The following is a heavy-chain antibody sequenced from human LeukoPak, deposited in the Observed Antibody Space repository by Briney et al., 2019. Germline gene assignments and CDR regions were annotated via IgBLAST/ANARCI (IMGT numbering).Heavy chain of an antibody. CDR3: ARDRVESEPYEERTTVTTHLV. CDR2: IIPIFGTA. CDR1: GGTFSSYA. Sequence: GSSVKVSCKASGGTFSSYAISWVRQAPGQGLEWMGGIIPIFGTANYAQKFQGRVTITADESTSTAYMELSSLRSEDTAVYYCARDRVESEPYEERTTVTTHLVWGQGTLVTVSS. V-gene: IGHV1-69*01. D-gene: IGHD4-11*01. J-gene: IGHJ4*02.